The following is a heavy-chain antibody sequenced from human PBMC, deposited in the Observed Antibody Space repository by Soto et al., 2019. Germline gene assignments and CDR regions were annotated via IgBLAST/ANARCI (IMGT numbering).Heavy chain of an antibody. CDR1: GFTFSSYA. Sequence: EVQLLESGGNLVQPGGSLRLSCAASGFTFSSYAMSWVRQAPGKGLEWVSAIGGSGGSTYYADSVKGRFTISRDNSKNTLFLQMNSLRAEDTAVYYCAKDPYYCDTSEMDVWGQGTTGTVSS. D-gene: IGHD3-22*01. V-gene: IGHV3-23*01. J-gene: IGHJ6*02. CDR3: AKDPYYCDTSEMDV. CDR2: IGGSGGST.